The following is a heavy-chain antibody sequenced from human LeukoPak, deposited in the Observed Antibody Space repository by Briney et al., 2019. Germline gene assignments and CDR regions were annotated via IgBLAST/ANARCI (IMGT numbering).Heavy chain of an antibody. CDR3: ARVERRGITMVRGLNY. CDR1: VYTFTSYG. CDR2: INPNSGGT. Sequence: GASVKVSCKASVYTFTSYGISWVRQAPGQGLEWMGWINPNSGGTNYAQKFQGRVTMTRDTSISTAYMELSRLRSDDTAVYYCARVERRGITMVRGLNYWGQGTLVTVSS. V-gene: IGHV1-2*02. D-gene: IGHD3-10*01. J-gene: IGHJ4*02.